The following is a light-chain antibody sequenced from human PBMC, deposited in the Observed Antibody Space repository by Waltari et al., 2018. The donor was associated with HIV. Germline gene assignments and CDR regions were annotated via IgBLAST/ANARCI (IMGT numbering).Light chain of an antibody. Sequence: SYVLTQPPSMSVAPGQTARITCGGNNIGTKTVHWYQQKPGKAPVGGVNDYSDRNSGIPERFSGSNSGNTETLTISRVEAGDEADYYGQVWDSDSDQGLFGGGTKLTVL. CDR1: NIGTKT. V-gene: IGLV3-21*02. CDR2: DYS. CDR3: QVWDSDSDQGL. J-gene: IGLJ2*01.